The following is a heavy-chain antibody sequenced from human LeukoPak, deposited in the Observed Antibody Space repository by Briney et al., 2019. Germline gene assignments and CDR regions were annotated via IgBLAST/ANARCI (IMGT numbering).Heavy chain of an antibody. Sequence: SETLSLTCTVSGASVSNYYWSWVRQPPGKGLEWIGYFSYSGSTNYNPSLKSRVTISVDTSKNQFSLKLSSVTAADTAVYYCARGPLDSGYTYFDYWGQGTLVSVAS. J-gene: IGHJ4*02. D-gene: IGHD5-12*01. CDR3: ARGPLDSGYTYFDY. V-gene: IGHV4-59*02. CDR1: GASVSNYY. CDR2: FSYSGST.